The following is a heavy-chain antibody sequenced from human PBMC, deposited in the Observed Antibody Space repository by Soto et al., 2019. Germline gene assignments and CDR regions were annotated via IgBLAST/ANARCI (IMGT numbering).Heavy chain of an antibody. CDR1: GGSISSYY. V-gene: IGHV4-59*01. CDR3: ARRRSRFDP. CDR2: IYYSGST. Sequence: KPSETLSLTCTVSGGSISSYYWSWIRQPPGKGLEWIGYIYYSGSTNYNPSLKSRVTISVDTSKNQFSLKLSSVTAADTAVYYCARRRSRFDPWGQGTLVTVSS. J-gene: IGHJ5*02.